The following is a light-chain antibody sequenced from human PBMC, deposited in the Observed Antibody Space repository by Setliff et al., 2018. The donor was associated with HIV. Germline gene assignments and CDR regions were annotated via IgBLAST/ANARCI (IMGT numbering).Light chain of an antibody. CDR2: VNT. V-gene: IGLV1-40*01. CDR1: SSNIGAGYD. Sequence: QSVLTQPPSVSGAPGQRVTISCTGTSSNIGAGYDVHWYQQLPGTAPKLPIYVNTNRPSGVPDRFSGSKSGTSASLAITGLQAEDEADYYCQSYDSSLSGSLFGGGTKVTVL. J-gene: IGLJ3*02. CDR3: QSYDSSLSGSL.